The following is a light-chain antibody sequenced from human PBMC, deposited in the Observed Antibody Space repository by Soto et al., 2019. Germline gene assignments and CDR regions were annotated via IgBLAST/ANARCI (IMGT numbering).Light chain of an antibody. CDR2: DAS. V-gene: IGKV3-11*01. Sequence: EIVMTQSPATLSVTPGERATLSCRASQSVGSDLAWYQQKPGQAPRLVIYDASNRATGIPARFSGSGSVTDFTLTISSLEPEDFAVYYCQQRSNWPPNTFGQGRLLEVK. J-gene: IGKJ5*01. CDR3: QQRSNWPPNT. CDR1: QSVGSD.